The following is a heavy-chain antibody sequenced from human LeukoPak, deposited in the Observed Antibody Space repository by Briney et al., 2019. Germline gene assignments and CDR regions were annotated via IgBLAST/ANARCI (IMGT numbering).Heavy chain of an antibody. CDR2: INPNSGST. J-gene: IGHJ6*02. CDR1: GYTFTGYY. CDR3: ARVEGGIAVAVPSGMDV. Sequence: ASVKVSCKASGYTFTGYYMHWVRQAPGQGLEWMGWINPNSGSTNYAQKFQGRVTMTRDTSISTAYMELSRLRSDDTAVYYCARVEGGIAVAVPSGMDVWGQGTTVTVSS. D-gene: IGHD6-19*01. V-gene: IGHV1-2*02.